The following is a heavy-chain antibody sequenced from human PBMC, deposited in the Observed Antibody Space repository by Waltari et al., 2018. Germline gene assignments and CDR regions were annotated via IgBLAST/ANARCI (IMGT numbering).Heavy chain of an antibody. CDR1: GFTVSSNY. CDR2: IYYSGST. V-gene: IGHV4-59*05. J-gene: IGHJ3*02. CDR3: ARRRPKHGYYDILTGLSPNAFDI. D-gene: IGHD3-9*01. Sequence: VQLVESGGGMIQPGGYLRLYCAASGFTVSSNYMTWVRKAPGKGMEWIGSIYYSGSTYYNPSLKSRVTISVDTSKNQFSLKLSSVTAADTAVYYCARRRPKHGYYDILTGLSPNAFDIWGQGTMVTVSS.